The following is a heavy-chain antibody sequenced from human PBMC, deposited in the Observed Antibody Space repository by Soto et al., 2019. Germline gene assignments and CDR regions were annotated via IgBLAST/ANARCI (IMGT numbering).Heavy chain of an antibody. J-gene: IGHJ1*01. CDR2: IYYSGNT. D-gene: IGHD6-19*01. CDR1: GGSISSGDYY. CDR3: ARGVAVSGSNFQH. Sequence: QVQLQESGPGLAKPSQTLSLTCTVSGGSISSGDYYWSWIRQPPGKGLGWIGYIYYSGNTYYNPSLKSRVTISVDTSKNQFSLKLSSVTAADTAVYFCARGVAVSGSNFQHWGQGTLVIVSS. V-gene: IGHV4-30-4*01.